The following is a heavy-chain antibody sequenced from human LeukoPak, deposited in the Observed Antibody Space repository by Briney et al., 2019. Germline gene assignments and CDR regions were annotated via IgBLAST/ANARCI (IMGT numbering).Heavy chain of an antibody. V-gene: IGHV3-23*01. D-gene: IGHD3-22*01. Sequence: GGSLRLSCAASGFTFSSYGMSWVRQAPGKGLEWVSAISGSGGSTYYADSVKGRFTISRDNSKNTLYLQMNSLRAEATAVYYCAKDLNYDSSGQYYFDYWGQGTLVTVSS. CDR1: GFTFSSYG. CDR2: ISGSGGST. CDR3: AKDLNYDSSGQYYFDY. J-gene: IGHJ4*02.